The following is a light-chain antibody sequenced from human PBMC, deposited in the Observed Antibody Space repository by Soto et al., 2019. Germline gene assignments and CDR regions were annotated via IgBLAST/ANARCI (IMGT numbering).Light chain of an antibody. CDR1: QSISSS. CDR3: QQSYSTAIT. V-gene: IGKV1-39*01. CDR2: DAS. Sequence: DIQMTHSPSSLSASVADRVTITCRASQSISSSLNWYQQKPGKAPKLLIYDASSLQSGVPSRFSGGRSGTDITLTISSLQPEDFATYYCQQSYSTAITFGQGTRLEIK. J-gene: IGKJ5*01.